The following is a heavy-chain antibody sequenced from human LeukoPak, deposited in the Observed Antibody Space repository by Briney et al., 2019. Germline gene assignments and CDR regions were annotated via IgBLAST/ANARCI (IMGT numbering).Heavy chain of an antibody. D-gene: IGHD2-2*01. CDR2: IIPIFGTA. V-gene: IGHV1-69*05. CDR3: ARDLDGDRVVVPAAD. CDR1: GGTFSSYA. J-gene: IGHJ4*02. Sequence: GSSVKVSCKASGGTFSSYAISWVRQAPGQGLEWMGGIIPIFGTANYAQKFQGRVTITTDESTSTAYMELSSLRSEDTAVYYCARDLDGDRVVVPAADWGQGTLVTVSS.